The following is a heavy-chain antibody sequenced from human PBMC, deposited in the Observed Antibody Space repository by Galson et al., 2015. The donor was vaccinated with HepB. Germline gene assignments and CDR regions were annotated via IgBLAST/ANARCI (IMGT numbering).Heavy chain of an antibody. V-gene: IGHV1-2*04. CDR1: GYTFTGYY. J-gene: IGHJ6*02. CDR3: ARESSGYSSSWLYGMDV. CDR2: INPNSGGT. Sequence: SVKVSCKASGYTFTGYYMHWVRQAPGQGLEWMGWINPNSGGTNYAQKFQGWVTMTRDTSISTAYMELSRLRSDDTAVYYCARESSGYSSSWLYGMDVWGQGTTVTVSS. D-gene: IGHD6-13*01.